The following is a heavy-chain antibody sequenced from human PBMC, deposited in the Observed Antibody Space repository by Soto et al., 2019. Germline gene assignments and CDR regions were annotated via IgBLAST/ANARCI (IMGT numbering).Heavy chain of an antibody. CDR1: GYTFTGYY. V-gene: IGHV1-2*04. CDR2: INPNSGGT. Sequence: QVQLVQSGAEVKKPGASVKVSCKASGYTFTGYYMHWVRQAPGQGLEWIGWINPNSGGTNYAQKFQGCVTMTRDTSISTAYMELSRLRSDDTAVYYCARDPGCSGGSCYWYFDLWGRGTLVTVSS. D-gene: IGHD2-15*01. CDR3: ARDPGCSGGSCYWYFDL. J-gene: IGHJ2*01.